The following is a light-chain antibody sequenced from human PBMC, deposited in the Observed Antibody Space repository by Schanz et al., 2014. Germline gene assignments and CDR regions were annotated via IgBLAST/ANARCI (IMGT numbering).Light chain of an antibody. Sequence: SYELTQPPSVSVAPGKTARITCGGNKIGSKSVHWYQQKPGQAPVLVVYDDSDRPAGIPERFSGSNSGNTATLTISGTQARVEADYYCQAWGTSTVVLGRGTKRTVL. J-gene: IGLJ2*01. CDR3: QAWGTSTVV. CDR2: DDS. V-gene: IGLV3-21*03. CDR1: KIGSKS.